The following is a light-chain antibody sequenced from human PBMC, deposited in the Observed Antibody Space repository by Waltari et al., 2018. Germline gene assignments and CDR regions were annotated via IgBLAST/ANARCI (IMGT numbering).Light chain of an antibody. CDR3: QQSYSSPRT. CDR1: QSIASN. J-gene: IGKJ1*01. CDR2: AAS. V-gene: IGKV1-39*01. Sequence: DIQMTQSPSSLSVSVGDRVTITCRASQSIASNLSWYQQKPGKAPKLLIYAASSLQSGVPSRFSARGSGTDFTLTISSLQREDFATYYCQQSYSSPRTFGQGTKVEVK.